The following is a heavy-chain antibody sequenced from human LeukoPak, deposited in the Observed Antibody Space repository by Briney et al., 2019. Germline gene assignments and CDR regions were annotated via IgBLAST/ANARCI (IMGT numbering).Heavy chain of an antibody. Sequence: PSETLSLTCAVYGGSFSGYYWSWIRQPPGKGLEWIGEINHSGSTNYNPSLKSRVTISVDTSKNQFSLKLSSVTAADTAVYYCARRSSQWLPYDYWGQGTLVTVSS. CDR1: GGSFSGYY. D-gene: IGHD5-12*01. CDR3: ARRSSQWLPYDY. CDR2: INHSGST. V-gene: IGHV4-34*01. J-gene: IGHJ4*02.